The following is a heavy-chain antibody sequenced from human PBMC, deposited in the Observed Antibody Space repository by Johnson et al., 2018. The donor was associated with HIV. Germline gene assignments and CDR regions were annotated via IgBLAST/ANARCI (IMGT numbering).Heavy chain of an antibody. J-gene: IGHJ3*01. CDR2: INWNGGIT. D-gene: IGHD1-26*01. V-gene: IGHV3-20*04. Sequence: VQLVESGGGVVQPGGSLRLSCAASGFTFSSYGLNWVRQAPGKGLEWVSGINWNGGITGYADSVKGRCTISRDNDKSSVYMQMNNLRAEDTAFYYCARRDSGSLSFDLWGQGTMVTVSS. CDR3: ARRDSGSLSFDL. CDR1: GFTFSSYG.